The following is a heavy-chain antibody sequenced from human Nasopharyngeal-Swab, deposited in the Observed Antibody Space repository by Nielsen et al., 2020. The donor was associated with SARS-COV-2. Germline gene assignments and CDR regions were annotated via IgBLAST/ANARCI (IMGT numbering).Heavy chain of an antibody. D-gene: IGHD3-22*01. V-gene: IGHV4-34*01. CDR2: INHSGSP. CDR3: ARGAAGYYDSSGYPYFDY. J-gene: IGHJ4*02. Sequence: SETLSLTCAVYGGSFSGYYWSWIRQPPGKGLEWIGEINHSGSPNYNPSLKSRVTISVDTSKNQFSLKLSSVTAADTAVYYCARGAAGYYDSSGYPYFDYWGQGTLVTVSS. CDR1: GGSFSGYY.